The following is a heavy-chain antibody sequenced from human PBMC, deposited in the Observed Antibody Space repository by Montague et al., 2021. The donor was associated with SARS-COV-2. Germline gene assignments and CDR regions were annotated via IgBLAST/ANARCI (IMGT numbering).Heavy chain of an antibody. CDR2: IYYSGST. CDR3: ARRGDYGGPRFDY. J-gene: IGHJ4*02. D-gene: IGHD4-23*01. V-gene: IGHV4-39*01. CDR1: GGSISSSSYY. Sequence: SETLSLTCTVSGGSISSSSYYWGWIRQPPGKGLEWIGSIYYSGSTHYNPSLKSRVTISVDTSKNQFSLKLSSVTAADTAVYYCARRGDYGGPRFDYWGQGTLVSVSS.